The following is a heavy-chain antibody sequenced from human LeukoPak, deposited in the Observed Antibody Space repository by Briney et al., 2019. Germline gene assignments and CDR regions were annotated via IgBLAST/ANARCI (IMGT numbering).Heavy chain of an antibody. CDR1: GFNFSSYW. CDR2: INTDGSAT. CDR3: ARGTAATAGIDY. D-gene: IGHD6-13*01. V-gene: IGHV3-74*01. Sequence: GGSLRLSCAVSGFNFSSYWIHWVRRAPGKGLVWVSLINTDGSATTYGDSAKGRFTVSRDNDKNTLFLDMNSLRVEDTAVYYCARGTAATAGIDYWGQGTLVTVSS. J-gene: IGHJ4*02.